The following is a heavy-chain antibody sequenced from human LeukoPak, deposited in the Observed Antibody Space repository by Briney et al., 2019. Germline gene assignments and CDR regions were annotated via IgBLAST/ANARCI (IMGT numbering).Heavy chain of an antibody. CDR3: AREGAVAGTTGHYYYYGMDV. J-gene: IGHJ6*02. CDR1: GFTVSSNY. D-gene: IGHD6-19*01. CDR2: IYSGGST. Sequence: PGGSLRLSCAASGFTVSSNYMSWVRQAPGKGLEWASVIYSGGSTYYADSVKGRFTISRDNSKNTLYLQMNSLRAEDTAVYYCAREGAVAGTTGHYYYYGMDVWGQGTTVTVSS. V-gene: IGHV3-66*01.